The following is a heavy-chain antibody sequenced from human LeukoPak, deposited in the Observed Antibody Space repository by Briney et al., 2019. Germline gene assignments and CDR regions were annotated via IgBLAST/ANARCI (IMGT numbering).Heavy chain of an antibody. D-gene: IGHD1-26*01. Sequence: PGGSLRLSCAASGFTFSSYAMSWVRQAPGKGLEWVSAISGSGGSTYYADSVKGRFTISRDNSKNTLYLQMNSLRAEDTAVYYCAKDARWDRSRRAGGFDYWGQGTLVTVSS. CDR1: GFTFSSYA. CDR3: AKDARWDRSRRAGGFDY. CDR2: ISGSGGST. V-gene: IGHV3-23*01. J-gene: IGHJ4*02.